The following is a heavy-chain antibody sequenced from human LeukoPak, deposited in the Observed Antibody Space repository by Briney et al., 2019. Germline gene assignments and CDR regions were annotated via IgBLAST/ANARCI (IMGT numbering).Heavy chain of an antibody. J-gene: IGHJ6*02. V-gene: IGHV4-31*03. Sequence: SQTLSLTCTVSGGSISRGGYYWSWIRQHPGKGLEWIGYIYYSGSTYYNPSLKSRVTISVDTSKNQFSLKLSSVTAADTAVYYCAHSWEYGMDVWGQGTTVTVSS. CDR1: GGSISRGGYY. D-gene: IGHD6-13*01. CDR2: IYYSGST. CDR3: AHSWEYGMDV.